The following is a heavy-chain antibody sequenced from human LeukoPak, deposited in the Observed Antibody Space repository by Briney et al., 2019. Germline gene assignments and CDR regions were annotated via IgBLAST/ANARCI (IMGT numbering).Heavy chain of an antibody. CDR2: ISSSSSYI. V-gene: IGHV3-21*01. D-gene: IGHD6-13*01. CDR3: ARDSSSWFGAFDI. Sequence: GGSLRLSCAASGFTFSSYSMNWVRQAPGKGLEWVSSISSSSSYICYADSVKGRFTISRDNAKNSLYLQMNSLRAEDTAVYYCARDSSSWFGAFDIWGQGTMVTVSS. J-gene: IGHJ3*02. CDR1: GFTFSSYS.